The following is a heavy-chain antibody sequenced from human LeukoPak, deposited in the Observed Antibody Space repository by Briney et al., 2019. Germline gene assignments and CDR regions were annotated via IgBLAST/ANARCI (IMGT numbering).Heavy chain of an antibody. V-gene: IGHV4-34*01. CDR3: ARHTPTLWFGESDAFDI. J-gene: IGHJ3*02. Sequence: SETLSLTRAVYGGSFSGYYWSWIRQPPGKGLEWIGEINHSGSTNYNPSLKSRVTISVDTSKNQFSLKLSSVTAADTAVYYCARHTPTLWFGESDAFDIWGQGTMVTVSS. CDR2: INHSGST. CDR1: GGSFSGYY. D-gene: IGHD3-10*01.